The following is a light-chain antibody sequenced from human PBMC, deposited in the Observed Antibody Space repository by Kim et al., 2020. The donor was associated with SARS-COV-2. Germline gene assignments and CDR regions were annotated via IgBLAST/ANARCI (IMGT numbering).Light chain of an antibody. CDR3: SSYAGSNNYV. Sequence: QDVTISSTGTSSDVGVYNYVSWYQQYPGKAPKFMIYEVSKRPSGVPDRFSGSKSGNTASLTVSGLQAEDEADYYCSSYAGSNNYVFGTGTKVTVL. CDR1: SSDVGVYNY. V-gene: IGLV2-8*01. J-gene: IGLJ1*01. CDR2: EVS.